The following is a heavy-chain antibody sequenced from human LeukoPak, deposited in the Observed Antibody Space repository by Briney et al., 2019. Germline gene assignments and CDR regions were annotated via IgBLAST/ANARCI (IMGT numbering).Heavy chain of an antibody. V-gene: IGHV1-46*03. Sequence: ASVKVSCKASGYTFTSYYMHWVRQAPGQGLEWMGIINPSGGSTSYAQKFQGRVTMTRDSSTSTVYMGLSSLRSEDTAVYYCARKMGGYSYGYNYYGMDVWGQGTTVTVSS. D-gene: IGHD5-18*01. J-gene: IGHJ6*02. CDR1: GYTFTSYY. CDR2: INPSGGST. CDR3: ARKMGGYSYGYNYYGMDV.